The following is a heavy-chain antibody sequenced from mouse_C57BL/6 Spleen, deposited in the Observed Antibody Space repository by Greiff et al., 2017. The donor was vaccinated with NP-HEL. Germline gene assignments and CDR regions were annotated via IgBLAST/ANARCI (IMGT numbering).Heavy chain of an antibody. D-gene: IGHD1-1*01. CDR1: GYTFTSYW. CDR2: IDPSDSYT. V-gene: IGHV1-50*01. CDR3: ARGYGSSYEDY. Sequence: QVQLQQPGAELVKPGASVKLSCKASGYTFTSYWMQWVKQRPGQGLEWIGEIDPSDSYTNYNQKFKGKATLTVDTSSSTAYMQLSSLTSEDSAVYYCARGYGSSYEDYWGQGTTLTVSS. J-gene: IGHJ2*01.